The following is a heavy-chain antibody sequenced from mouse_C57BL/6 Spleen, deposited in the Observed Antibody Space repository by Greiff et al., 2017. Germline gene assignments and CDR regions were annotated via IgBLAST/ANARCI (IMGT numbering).Heavy chain of an antibody. Sequence: EVQLVESGADLVKPGGSLKLSCAASGFTFSSYGMSWVRQTPDKRLEWVATISSGGSYTYYPDSVKGRFPISRDNTKNTLYLLMSSMQSEETAKYYCAEDDGYYVYYALDYWGQGTSVTVSA. CDR2: ISSGGSYT. V-gene: IGHV5-6*01. CDR1: GFTFSSYG. CDR3: AEDDGYYVYYALDY. J-gene: IGHJ4*01. D-gene: IGHD2-3*01.